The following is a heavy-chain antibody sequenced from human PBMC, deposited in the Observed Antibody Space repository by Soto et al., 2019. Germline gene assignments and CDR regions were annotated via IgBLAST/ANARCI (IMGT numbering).Heavy chain of an antibody. D-gene: IGHD4-17*01. CDR2: ISDDGKNK. Sequence: PGGSLRLSCAASGFTFSSYGMHWVRQAPGKGLEWVAVISDDGKNKYYGDSVKGRSTISRDNSKNTLYLQVNSLRAEDTAVYYCAKDPATGARSNVPWGQGTLVTVSS. CDR3: AKDPATGARSNVP. V-gene: IGHV3-30*18. J-gene: IGHJ5*02. CDR1: GFTFSSYG.